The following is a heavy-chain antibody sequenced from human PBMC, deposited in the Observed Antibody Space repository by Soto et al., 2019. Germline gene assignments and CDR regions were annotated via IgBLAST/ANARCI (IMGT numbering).Heavy chain of an antibody. CDR2: IYSGGST. Sequence: PGGSLRLSCAASGFTVSSNYMSWVRQAPGKGLEWVSVIYSGGSTYYADSVKGRFTISRDNSKNTLYLQMNSLRAEDTAVYYCARAPTPIGLPRYYYMDVWGKGTTVTVSS. CDR3: ARAPTPIGLPRYYYMDV. J-gene: IGHJ6*03. CDR1: GFTVSSNY. V-gene: IGHV3-66*01. D-gene: IGHD4-17*01.